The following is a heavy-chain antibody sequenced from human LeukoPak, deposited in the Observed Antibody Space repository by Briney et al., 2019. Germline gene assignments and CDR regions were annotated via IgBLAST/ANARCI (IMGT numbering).Heavy chain of an antibody. D-gene: IGHD2-2*01. CDR3: ASYQLLYGMDV. J-gene: IGHJ6*02. V-gene: IGHV1-46*01. Sequence: ASVKVSCKASGYAFTSYYMHWVRQAPGQGLEWMGIINPSGGSTSYAQKFQGRVTMTRDTSTSTVYMELSSLRSEDTAVYYCASYQLLYGMDVWGQGTTVTVSS. CDR1: GYAFTSYY. CDR2: INPSGGST.